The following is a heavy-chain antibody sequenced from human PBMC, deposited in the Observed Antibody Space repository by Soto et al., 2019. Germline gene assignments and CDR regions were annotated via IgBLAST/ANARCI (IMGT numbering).Heavy chain of an antibody. Sequence: EVQLVESGGGLVQPGGSLRLSCAASGFTVSSNYMSWVRQAPGKGLEWVSVIYSGGSTYYADSVKGRFTISRDNSKNPPDLQMNSLRAEDTAVYYCARTTGIYDRSGYYCPSWYFDLWGRGTLVTVSS. CDR2: IYSGGST. J-gene: IGHJ2*01. CDR3: ARTTGIYDRSGYYCPSWYFDL. V-gene: IGHV3-66*01. D-gene: IGHD3-22*01. CDR1: GFTVSSNY.